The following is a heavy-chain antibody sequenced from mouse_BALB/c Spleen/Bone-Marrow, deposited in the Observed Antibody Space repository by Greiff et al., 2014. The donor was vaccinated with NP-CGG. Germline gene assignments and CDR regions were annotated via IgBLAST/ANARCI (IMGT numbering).Heavy chain of an antibody. CDR1: GFSLTDYG. CDR2: IGIGGST. V-gene: IGHV2-9*02. CDR3: ARASYYYGSGYDY. Sequence: VQLQQSGPGLVAPSQSLSITCTVSGFSLTDYGVHWVRQPPGKGLEWLGIIGIGGSTNYNSALMSRLSIDKDNSKGQVFLKMNSLQTDDTAMYYCARASYYYGSGYDYWGQGTTLTVSS. J-gene: IGHJ2*01. D-gene: IGHD1-1*01.